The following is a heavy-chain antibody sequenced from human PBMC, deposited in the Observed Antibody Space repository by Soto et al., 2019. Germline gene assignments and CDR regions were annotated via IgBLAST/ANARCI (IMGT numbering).Heavy chain of an antibody. D-gene: IGHD2-21*01. CDR3: ARQPTTGDTDLWFDP. V-gene: IGHV4-39*01. J-gene: IGHJ5*02. CDR2: IFYSGST. CDR1: GGSISTSRSY. Sequence: QLQLLESGPGLVKASETLSLTCNVSGGSISTSRSYWAWIRQPPGKGLEWLANIFYSGSTYYNPSLGSRVTLSVDTSKNEFSLKLRSVTAADTAVYYCARQPTTGDTDLWFDPWGQGTLVTVSS.